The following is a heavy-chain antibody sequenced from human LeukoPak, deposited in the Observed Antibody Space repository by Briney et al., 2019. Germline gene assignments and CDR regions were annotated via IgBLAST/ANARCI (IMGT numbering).Heavy chain of an antibody. Sequence: GGSLRLSCTGSGIFDDYGMSWVRQAPGKGLEWVAGINWDGGTSAYADAVKGRFTISRDNAKNSLYLQMNSPRVDDTALYYCARDLSSSWFSLAYWGQGTLVTVSS. J-gene: IGHJ4*02. V-gene: IGHV3-20*04. CDR1: GIFDDYG. D-gene: IGHD6-13*01. CDR3: ARDLSSSWFSLAY. CDR2: INWDGGTS.